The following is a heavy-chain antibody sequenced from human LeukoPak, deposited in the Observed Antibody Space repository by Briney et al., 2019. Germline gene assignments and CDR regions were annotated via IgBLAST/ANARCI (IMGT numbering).Heavy chain of an antibody. Sequence: PSETLSLTCTVSGGSISSSSYYWGWIRQPPGKGLEWIGSIYYSGSTYYNPSLKSRVTISVDTSKNQFSLKLSSVTAADTAVYYCAGGYYYDSSGYSYYYYGMDVWGQGTTVTVSS. CDR2: IYYSGST. D-gene: IGHD3-22*01. V-gene: IGHV4-39*07. CDR1: GGSISSSSYY. CDR3: AGGYYYDSSGYSYYYYGMDV. J-gene: IGHJ6*02.